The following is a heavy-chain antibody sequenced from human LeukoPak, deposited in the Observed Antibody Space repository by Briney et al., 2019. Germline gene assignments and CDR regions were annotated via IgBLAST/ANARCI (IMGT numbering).Heavy chain of an antibody. CDR1: GYTFTGYY. J-gene: IGHJ4*02. CDR3: ARSVVVIPAATLDRYYFDY. Sequence: ASVKVSCKASGYTFTGYYLHWVRQAPGQGLEWMGWINPNSGGANAAPKFQGRLTMTRDTSISTAYMELRRLRSDDTAVYYCARSVVVIPAATLDRYYFDYWGQGTLVTVSS. CDR2: INPNSGGA. D-gene: IGHD2-2*01. V-gene: IGHV1-2*02.